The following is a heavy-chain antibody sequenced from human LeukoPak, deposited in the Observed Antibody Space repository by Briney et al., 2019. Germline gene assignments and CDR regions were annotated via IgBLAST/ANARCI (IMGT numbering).Heavy chain of an antibody. J-gene: IGHJ4*02. D-gene: IGHD6-13*01. V-gene: IGHV3-48*04. CDR2: ISSSSTI. CDR1: GFTFSSYS. CDR3: ARMVTAAGKNVDY. Sequence: PGGSLRLSCAASGFTFSSYSMNWVRQAPGKGLEWVSYISSSSTIYYADSVKGRFTISRDNAKNSLYLQMNSLRAEDTAVYYCARMVTAAGKNVDYWGQGTLVTVS.